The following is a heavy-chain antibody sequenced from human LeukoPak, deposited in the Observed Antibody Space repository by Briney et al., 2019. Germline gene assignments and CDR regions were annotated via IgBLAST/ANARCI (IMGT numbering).Heavy chain of an antibody. CDR1: GYTFTAYY. J-gene: IGHJ4*02. V-gene: IGHV1-2*02. D-gene: IGHD6-19*01. CDR2: IHPYDGGT. Sequence: ASVKVSCKTSGYTFTAYYVHWVRQAPGQGLEWMGWIHPYDGGTKFAQKFQGRVNITRDTSLSTAYMELSRLTSDDTAIYYCARGASGWYFFDLWGQGTLVTVSS. CDR3: ARGASGWYFFDL.